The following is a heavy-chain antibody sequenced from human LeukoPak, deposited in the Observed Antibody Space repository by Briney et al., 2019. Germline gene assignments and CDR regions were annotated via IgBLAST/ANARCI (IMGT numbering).Heavy chain of an antibody. CDR1: GGTFSSYA. CDR2: IIPIFGTA. V-gene: IGHV1-69*05. D-gene: IGHD3-22*01. CDR3: ARGGSDYYDSSGYYSHFDY. Sequence: SVRVSCKASGGTFSSYAISWVRQAPGQGLEWMGGIIPIFGTANYAQKFQGRVTITTDESTSTAYMELSSLRSEDTAVYYCARGGSDYYDSSGYYSHFDYWGQGTLVTVSS. J-gene: IGHJ4*02.